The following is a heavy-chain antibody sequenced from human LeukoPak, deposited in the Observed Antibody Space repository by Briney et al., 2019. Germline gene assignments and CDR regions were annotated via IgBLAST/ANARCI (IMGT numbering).Heavy chain of an antibody. CDR1: GYTFTSYG. V-gene: IGHV1-18*01. Sequence: GASVKVSCKASGYTFTSYGISWVRQAPGQGLEWMGWISAYNGNTNYAQKLQGSVTMTTDTSTSTAHMELRSLRSDDTAVYYCARESAETYYDILTGPLVWYYYGMDVWGQGTTVTVSS. D-gene: IGHD3-9*01. CDR2: ISAYNGNT. J-gene: IGHJ6*02. CDR3: ARESAETYYDILTGPLVWYYYGMDV.